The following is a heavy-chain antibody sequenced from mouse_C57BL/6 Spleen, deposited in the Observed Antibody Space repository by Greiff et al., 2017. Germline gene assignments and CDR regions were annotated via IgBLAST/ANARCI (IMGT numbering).Heavy chain of an antibody. Sequence: DVMLVESGGGLVQPGGSLSLSCAASGFTFTDDYMSWVRQPPGQALEWLGFIRNKANGYTTEYSSPVKGRITISRDNSQSILYLQMNALRAEDSATYYCARSPSTGTYFDYWGKGTTLTAAS. D-gene: IGHD4-1*02. CDR1: GFTFTDDY. V-gene: IGHV7-3*01. J-gene: IGHJ2*01. CDR3: ARSPSTGTYFDY. CDR2: IRNKANGYTT.